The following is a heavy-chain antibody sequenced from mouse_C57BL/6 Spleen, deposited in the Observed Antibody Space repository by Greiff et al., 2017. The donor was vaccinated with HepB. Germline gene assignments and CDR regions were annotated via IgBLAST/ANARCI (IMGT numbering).Heavy chain of an antibody. CDR1: GYTFTDYN. V-gene: IGHV1-18*01. CDR2: INPNNGGT. J-gene: IGHJ2*01. Sequence: EVQLQQSGPELVKPGASVKIPCKASGYTFTDYNMDWVKQSHGKSLEWIGDINPNNGGTIYNQKFKGKATLTVDKSSSTAYMELRSLTSEDTAVYYCARSHYGSSYKRAFDYWGQGTTLTVSS. D-gene: IGHD1-1*01. CDR3: ARSHYGSSYKRAFDY.